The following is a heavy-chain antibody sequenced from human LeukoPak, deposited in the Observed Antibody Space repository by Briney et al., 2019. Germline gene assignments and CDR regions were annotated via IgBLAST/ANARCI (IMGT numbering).Heavy chain of an antibody. D-gene: IGHD1-26*01. CDR2: IKQDGSEK. V-gene: IGHV3-7*01. CDR1: GFTFSSHW. CDR3: ARESLYLGSGAQGPFDI. J-gene: IGHJ3*02. Sequence: GGSLRLSCAASGFTFSSHWMSWVRQAPGKGLEWVANIKQDGSEKNYVDSVKGRFTISRDNAKNSLYLQMNSLRAEDTAVYYCARESLYLGSGAQGPFDIWGQGTMVTVSS.